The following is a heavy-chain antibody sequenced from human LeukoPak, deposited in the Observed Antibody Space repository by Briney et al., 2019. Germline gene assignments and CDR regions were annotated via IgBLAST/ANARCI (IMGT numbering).Heavy chain of an antibody. V-gene: IGHV5-51*01. D-gene: IGHD3-10*01. Sequence: GESLKISCKGSGYSFTSYWIGWVRQMPGKGLEWMGIIYPGDSHTRYSPSFQGQVTISADKSISTAYLQWSSLKASDTAMYYCAREYGSGSPINWFDPWGQGTLVTVSS. CDR1: GYSFTSYW. J-gene: IGHJ5*02. CDR3: AREYGSGSPINWFDP. CDR2: IYPGDSHT.